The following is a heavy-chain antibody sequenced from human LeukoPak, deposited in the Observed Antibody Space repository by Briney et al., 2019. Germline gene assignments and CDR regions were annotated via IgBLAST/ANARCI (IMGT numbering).Heavy chain of an antibody. V-gene: IGHV1-69*01. Sequence: SVKVSCKASGDTFSSYAISWVRQAPGQGLEWMGGIIPIFGTANYAQKFQGRVTITADESTSTAYMELSSLRSEDTAVYYCARGGEARFGELCSYYGMDVWGKGTTVTVSS. J-gene: IGHJ6*04. D-gene: IGHD3-10*01. CDR3: ARGGEARFGELCSYYGMDV. CDR2: IIPIFGTA. CDR1: GDTFSSYA.